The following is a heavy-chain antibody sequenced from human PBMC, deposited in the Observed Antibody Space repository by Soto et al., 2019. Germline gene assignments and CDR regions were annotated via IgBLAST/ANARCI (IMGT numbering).Heavy chain of an antibody. V-gene: IGHV3-48*04. CDR1: GFTFSSYS. CDR2: ISSSSSTI. D-gene: IGHD6-25*01. CDR3: ATACETATIRAFDF. J-gene: IGHJ4*02. Sequence: GGSLRLSCAASGFTFSSYSMNWVRQAPGKGLEWVSYISSSSSTIYYVDSVMGRFTISRDNAKNSLYLEMNSLRAEDTAVYYCATACETATIRAFDFWGQGTLVTVSS.